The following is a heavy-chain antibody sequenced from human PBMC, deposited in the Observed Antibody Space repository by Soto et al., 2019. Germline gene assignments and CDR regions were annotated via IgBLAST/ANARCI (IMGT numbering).Heavy chain of an antibody. J-gene: IGHJ6*02. CDR2: ISYDGSNK. CDR3: ARDQGRSLRYFGGLPEYYYGMDV. Sequence: GGSLRLSCAASGFTFSSYAMHWVHQAPGKGLEWVAVISYDGSNKYYADSVKGRFTISRDNSKNTLYLQMNSLRAEDTAVYYCARDQGRSLRYFGGLPEYYYGMDVWGQGTTVTVSS. V-gene: IGHV3-30-3*01. CDR1: GFTFSSYA. D-gene: IGHD3-9*01.